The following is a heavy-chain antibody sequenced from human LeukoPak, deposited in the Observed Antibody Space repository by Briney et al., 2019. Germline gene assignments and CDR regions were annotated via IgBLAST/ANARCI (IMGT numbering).Heavy chain of an antibody. V-gene: IGHV3-21*01. D-gene: IGHD2-21*02. CDR2: ISSSSSYI. Sequence: GGSLRLSCAASGLTFSSYSMNWVRQAPGKGLEWVSSISSSSSYIYYADSVKGRFTISRDNAKNSLYLQMNSLRAEDTAVYYCARDALGGDGFDYWGQGTLVTVSS. J-gene: IGHJ4*02. CDR3: ARDALGGDGFDY. CDR1: GLTFSSYS.